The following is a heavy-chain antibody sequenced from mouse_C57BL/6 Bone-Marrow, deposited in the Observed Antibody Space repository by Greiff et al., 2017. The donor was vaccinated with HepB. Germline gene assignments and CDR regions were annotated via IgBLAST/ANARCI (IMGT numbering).Heavy chain of an antibody. CDR1: GFTFSSYA. J-gene: IGHJ4*01. CDR3: ARPGDYYAMDY. V-gene: IGHV5-4*01. CDR2: ISDGGSYT. Sequence: EVQLQQSGGGLVKPGGSLKLSCAASGFTFSSYAMSWVRQTPEKRLEWVATISDGGSYTYYPDNVKGRFTISRDNAKNNLYLQMSHLKSEDTAMYYCARPGDYYAMDYWGQGTSVTVSS.